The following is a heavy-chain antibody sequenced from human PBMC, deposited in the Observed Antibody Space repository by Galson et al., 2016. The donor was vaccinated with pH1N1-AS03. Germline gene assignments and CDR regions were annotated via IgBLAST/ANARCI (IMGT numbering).Heavy chain of an antibody. D-gene: IGHD6-13*01. CDR2: IYWNDAK. CDR1: GFSLSTTSVG. Sequence: PALVKPTQTLTLTCTFSGFSLSTTSVGVGWIRQPPGKALEWLALIYWNDAKRYSPSLKSRLTITKDTSRNQVVLTMTNVDPVDTAIYYCTHAGTGYNSNWTCFDYWGQGTPVTVSS. CDR3: THAGTGYNSNWTCFDY. J-gene: IGHJ4*02. V-gene: IGHV2-5*01.